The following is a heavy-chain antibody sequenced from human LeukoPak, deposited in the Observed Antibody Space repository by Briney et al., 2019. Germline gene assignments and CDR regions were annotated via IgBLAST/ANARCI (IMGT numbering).Heavy chain of an antibody. J-gene: IGHJ4*02. CDR3: ARDRTYYYDSSGSGGDGY. CDR2: ISSSGSTI. V-gene: IGHV3-11*01. Sequence: PGGSLRLSRAASGFTFSDYYMSWIRQAPGKGLEWVSYISSSGSTIYYADSVKGRFTISRDNAKNSLYLQMNSLRAEDTAVYYCARDRTYYYDSSGSGGDGYWGQGTLVTVSS. CDR1: GFTFSDYY. D-gene: IGHD3-22*01.